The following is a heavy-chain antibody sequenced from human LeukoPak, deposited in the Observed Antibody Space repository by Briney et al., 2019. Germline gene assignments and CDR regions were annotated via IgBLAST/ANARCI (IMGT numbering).Heavy chain of an antibody. CDR2: ISSSGSTI. V-gene: IGHV3-11*04. Sequence: PGGSLRLSCAASGFTFSDYYMSWIRQAPGKGLEWVSYISSSGSTIYYADSVKGRFTISRDNAKNSLYLQMNSLRAEDTAVYYCARERSSRYFDWFDYYYMDVWGKGTTVTVSS. CDR1: GFTFSDYY. CDR3: ARERSSRYFDWFDYYYMDV. D-gene: IGHD3-9*01. J-gene: IGHJ6*03.